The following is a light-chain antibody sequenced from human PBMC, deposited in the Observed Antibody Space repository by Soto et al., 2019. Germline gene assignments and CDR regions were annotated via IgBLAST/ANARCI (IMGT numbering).Light chain of an antibody. CDR1: HGISSY. CDR2: AAS. J-gene: IGKJ1*01. V-gene: IGKV1-8*01. CDR3: QQYYSYPRT. Sequence: AILMTQSPSSLSASPGDRVTMTCRASHGISSYLAWYQQKPGKAPKLLIYAASTWQSGVPSRFSGSGSGTDFTLTISCLQSEDFATYYCQQYYSYPRTFGQGTKVDIK.